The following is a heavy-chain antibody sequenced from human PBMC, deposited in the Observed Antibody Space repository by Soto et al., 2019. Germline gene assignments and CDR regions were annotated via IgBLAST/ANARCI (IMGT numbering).Heavy chain of an antibody. V-gene: IGHV1-46*01. Sequence: ASVKVSCKASGYTFTNYYMHWVRQAPGQGLEWMGIIYPSGGSTRDAQKFQGRVTMTRDTSTSTVYMELSSLRSEDTAVYYCARDFSGPMDYWGRGTLVTVSS. CDR1: GYTFTNYY. CDR3: ARDFSGPMDY. J-gene: IGHJ4*02. D-gene: IGHD3-10*01. CDR2: IYPSGGST.